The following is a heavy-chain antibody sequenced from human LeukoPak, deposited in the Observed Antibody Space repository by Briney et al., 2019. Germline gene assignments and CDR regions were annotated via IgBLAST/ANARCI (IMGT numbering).Heavy chain of an antibody. CDR2: ISGSGSTI. J-gene: IGHJ4*02. CDR1: GFTFSSYE. Sequence: AGGSLRLSCAASGFTFSSYEMNWVRQAPGKGLEWVLYISGSGSTIYYAESVRGRFTISRDNSKNTLYLQVNSLRAEDTAIYYCSKGRTVTGTLALDYWGQGTLVTVSS. CDR3: SKGRTVTGTLALDY. V-gene: IGHV3-48*03. D-gene: IGHD6-19*01.